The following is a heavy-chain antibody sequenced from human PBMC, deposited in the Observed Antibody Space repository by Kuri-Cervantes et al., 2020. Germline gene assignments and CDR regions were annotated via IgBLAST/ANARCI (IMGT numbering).Heavy chain of an antibody. CDR1: GFTFSDYY. V-gene: IGHV3-30*03. J-gene: IGHJ2*01. Sequence: GGSLRLSCAASGFTFSDYYMSWVRQAPGKGLEWAAVISYDGSNKCYADSVKGRFTISRDNSKNTLYLQMNSLRAEDTALYHCARDPGYSSGWYPHWYFDLWGRGTLVTVSS. D-gene: IGHD6-19*01. CDR2: ISYDGSNK. CDR3: ARDPGYSSGWYPHWYFDL.